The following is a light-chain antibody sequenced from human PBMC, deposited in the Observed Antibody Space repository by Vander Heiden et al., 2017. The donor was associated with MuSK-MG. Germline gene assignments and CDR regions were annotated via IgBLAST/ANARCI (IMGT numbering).Light chain of an antibody. CDR1: QRVSSSY. Sequence: EIVLTPSPGTLSLSPGERATLSCRASQRVSSSYLAWYQQKPGQAPRLLIYGASSRATGIPDRFSGSGSGTDFTLTISRLEPEDFAVYYCQQYGSSPVTFGPGTKVDIK. J-gene: IGKJ3*01. V-gene: IGKV3-20*01. CDR3: QQYGSSPVT. CDR2: GAS.